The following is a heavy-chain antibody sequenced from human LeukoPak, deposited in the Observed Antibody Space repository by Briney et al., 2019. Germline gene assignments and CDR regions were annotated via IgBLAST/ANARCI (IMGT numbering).Heavy chain of an antibody. CDR3: ARVDSYRSSTSCYAEFDY. Sequence: PSETLSLTCTVSGGSISSYYWSWIRQPPGKGLEWIGYIYYSGSTNYNPSLKSRVTISVDTSKNQFSLKLSSVTAADTAVYYCARVDSYRSSTSCYAEFDYWGQGTLVTVSS. CDR2: IYYSGST. D-gene: IGHD2-2*01. V-gene: IGHV4-59*01. CDR1: GGSISSYY. J-gene: IGHJ4*02.